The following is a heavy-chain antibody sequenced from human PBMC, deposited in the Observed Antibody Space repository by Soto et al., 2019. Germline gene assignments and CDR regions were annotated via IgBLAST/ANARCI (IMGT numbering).Heavy chain of an antibody. V-gene: IGHV4-4*07. J-gene: IGHJ6*02. D-gene: IGHD3-9*01. CDR3: SAGYPSDSYNGMDV. CDR1: GGSISSYY. CDR2: IYTSGST. Sequence: SETLSLTCTVSGGSISSYYWSWIRQPAGKGLEWIGRIYTSGSTNYNPSLKNRVTMSVDTSKNQFSLKLSSVTAADTVVYYCSAGYPSDSYNGMDVWGQGTTVTVSS.